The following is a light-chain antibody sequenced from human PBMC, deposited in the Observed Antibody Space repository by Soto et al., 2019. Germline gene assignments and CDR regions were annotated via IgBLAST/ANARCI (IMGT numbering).Light chain of an antibody. V-gene: IGLV1-40*01. CDR1: SSNIGAGYD. CDR3: QSYDSSLSAVL. Sequence: QSVLTQPPSVSGAPGQRVTISCTGSSSNIGAGYDVHWYQQLPGTAPKLLIYSNSNRPSGVPDRFSGSKSGTSASLAITGFQAEDEADYYCQSYDSSLSAVLFGGGTKLTVL. J-gene: IGLJ2*01. CDR2: SNS.